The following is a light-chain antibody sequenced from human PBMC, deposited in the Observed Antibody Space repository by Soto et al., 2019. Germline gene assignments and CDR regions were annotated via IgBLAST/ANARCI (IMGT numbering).Light chain of an antibody. CDR3: QQYNNWPRT. CDR1: QSVSSN. CDR2: GVS. Sequence: EIVMPQSPATLSVSPGEGATRYCRASQSVSSNLAWYQHKPGQAPRLLIYGVSTRATGIPARFSGSGSGTEFTLTISSLQSEDFAVYYCQQYNNWPRTFGQGTKVDIK. J-gene: IGKJ1*01. V-gene: IGKV3-15*01.